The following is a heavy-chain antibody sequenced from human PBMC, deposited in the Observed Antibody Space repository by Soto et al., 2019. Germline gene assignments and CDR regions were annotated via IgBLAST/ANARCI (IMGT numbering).Heavy chain of an antibody. J-gene: IGHJ2*01. CDR1: GGSFSCYY. D-gene: IGHD3-10*01. V-gene: IGHV4-34*01. Sequence: SETLSLTFAVYGGSFSCYYWSWIRQAPGKGLEWIGEINNGGSSNYNPSLKSRGSMSVGTSNNQFSLKLTSVTAADTAVYYCARGRGDGYNQNWYFDLWGRGTLVTVSS. CDR3: ARGRGDGYNQNWYFDL. CDR2: INNGGSS.